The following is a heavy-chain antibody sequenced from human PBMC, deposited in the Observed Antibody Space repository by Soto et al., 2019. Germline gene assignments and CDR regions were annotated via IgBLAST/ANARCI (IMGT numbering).Heavy chain of an antibody. V-gene: IGHV3-53*01. CDR1: GFTVSSNY. D-gene: IGHD3-22*01. CDR2: IYSGGST. J-gene: IGHJ1*01. Sequence: GGSPRLSCAASGFTVSSNYMSWFRQAPGKGLEWVSVIYSGGSTYYADSVKGRFTISRDNSKNTLYLQMNSLRAEDTAVYYCARDRVESGYPEYFQHWGQGTLVTVSS. CDR3: ARDRVESGYPEYFQH.